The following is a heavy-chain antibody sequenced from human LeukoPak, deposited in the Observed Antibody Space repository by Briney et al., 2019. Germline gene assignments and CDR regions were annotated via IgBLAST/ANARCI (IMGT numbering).Heavy chain of an antibody. V-gene: IGHV3-23*01. J-gene: IGHJ4*02. D-gene: IGHD5-18*01. CDR2: ISGSGGST. CDR1: GFTFSSYA. CDR3: AKLYVDTAMVDTFDY. Sequence: EGSLRLSCAASGFTFSSYAMSWVRQAPGKGLEWVSAISGSGGSTYYADSVKGRFTISRDNSKNTLYLQMNSLRAEDTAVYYCAKLYVDTAMVDTFDYWGQGTLVTVSS.